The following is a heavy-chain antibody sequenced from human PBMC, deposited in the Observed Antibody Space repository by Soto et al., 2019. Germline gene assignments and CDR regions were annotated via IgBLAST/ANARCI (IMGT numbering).Heavy chain of an antibody. D-gene: IGHD3-10*01. J-gene: IGHJ4*02. CDR1: GGSVRSDISF. CDR3: ARGGDWSGYFDS. Sequence: QVQLQESGPGLVKPSETLSLSCAVSGGSVRSDISFWSWIRQPPGKGLEWIGYTYYSVSTKYNPSLKSPVTISVDTSKNQFSLKMSSVTGADTAVYYCARGGDWSGYFDSWGQGILVTVSS. CDR2: TYYSVST. V-gene: IGHV4-61*01.